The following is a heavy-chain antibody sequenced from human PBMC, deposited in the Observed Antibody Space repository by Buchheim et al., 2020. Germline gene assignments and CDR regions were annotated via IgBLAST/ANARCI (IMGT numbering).Heavy chain of an antibody. V-gene: IGHV3-33*01. CDR3: AREATVRGHGYDYNYYFDS. J-gene: IGHJ4*02. CDR2: IFYDGSHQ. CDR1: GFVFRDFA. D-gene: IGHD3-16*01. Sequence: QVQLVESGGGVVQPGTSLRLSCAASGFVFRDFAFHWVRQAPGKGLEWVAGIFYDGSHQFYAESVEGRFTVSRDNSKNTLYVEINSRRVEDTAVYYCAREATVRGHGYDYNYYFDSWGQGTL.